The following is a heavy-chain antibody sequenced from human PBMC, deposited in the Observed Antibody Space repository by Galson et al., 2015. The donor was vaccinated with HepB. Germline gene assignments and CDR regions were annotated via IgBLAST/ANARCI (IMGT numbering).Heavy chain of an antibody. CDR3: AKGQSSTWYPARFDY. V-gene: IGHV3-30*02. Sequence: SLRLSCAASGFTFSTYGMHWVRQAPGKGLQGVAFIRFDGSNEFYVDSVKGRFTISRDNFKNTLYLQMNSLRAEDTAVYYCAKGQSSTWYPARFDYWGQGTLVTVSS. J-gene: IGHJ4*02. CDR1: GFTFSTYG. CDR2: IRFDGSNE. D-gene: IGHD6-13*01.